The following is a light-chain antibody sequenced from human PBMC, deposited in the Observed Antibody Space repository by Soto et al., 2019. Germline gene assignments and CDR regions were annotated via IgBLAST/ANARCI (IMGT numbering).Light chain of an antibody. Sequence: DIQMTQSPSTLSASVGDRVTITCRASQSISSWLAWYQQKPGKAPKLLIYQASSLERGVPSSFSGSGSGTEFTLTISSLQPDDFATYYCQQYDNYPWTFGQGTKVEIK. CDR2: QAS. V-gene: IGKV1-5*03. CDR3: QQYDNYPWT. CDR1: QSISSW. J-gene: IGKJ1*01.